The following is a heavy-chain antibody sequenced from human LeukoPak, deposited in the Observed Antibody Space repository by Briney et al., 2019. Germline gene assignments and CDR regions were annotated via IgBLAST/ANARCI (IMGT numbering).Heavy chain of an antibody. J-gene: IGHJ4*02. CDR3: ARDFDDVNGNYYYIPDY. Sequence: PGGSLRLSCETSGFNFSTNGMHWVRQAPGKGLEWVSFIRFDGTKTFYGDSVRGRFTISRDNPKNTLYLQSSSLRGDDTAVYYCARDFDDVNGNYYYIPDYWGQGTLVTVSS. D-gene: IGHD3-10*01. V-gene: IGHV3-30*02. CDR1: GFNFSTNG. CDR2: IRFDGTKT.